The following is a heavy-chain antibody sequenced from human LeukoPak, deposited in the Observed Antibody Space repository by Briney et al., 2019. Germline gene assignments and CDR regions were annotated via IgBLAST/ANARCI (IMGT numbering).Heavy chain of an antibody. CDR1: GYTFNSYD. CDR3: ARVLRYDFWSAYYFDY. J-gene: IGHJ4*02. Sequence: ASVKVSCKASGYTFNSYDISWVRQTPGQGLEWMAWVSTYNGNTNYAQKVQGRATMTTDTSTSTAYMELRSLRSDDTAVYYCARVLRYDFWSAYYFDYWGQGTLVTVSS. CDR2: VSTYNGNT. D-gene: IGHD3-3*01. V-gene: IGHV1-18*01.